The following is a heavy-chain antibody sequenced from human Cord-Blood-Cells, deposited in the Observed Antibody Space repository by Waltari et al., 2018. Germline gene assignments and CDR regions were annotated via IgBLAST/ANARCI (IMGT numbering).Heavy chain of an antibody. CDR2: INPKRGGT. Sequence: QVQLVQSGAEVKKPGASVKVSCKASGYTFTGYYMHWVRQAPGQGLEWMGGINPKRGGTNHAQKYQGWVTMTRDTSISTAYMELSRMRSDDKAVYYCARASLTGDDAFDIWGQGTMVTVSS. J-gene: IGHJ3*02. V-gene: IGHV1-2*04. CDR1: GYTFTGYY. D-gene: IGHD7-27*01. CDR3: ARASLTGDDAFDI.